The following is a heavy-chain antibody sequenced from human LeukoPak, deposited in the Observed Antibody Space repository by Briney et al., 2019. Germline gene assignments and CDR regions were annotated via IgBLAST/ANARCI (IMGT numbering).Heavy chain of an antibody. CDR1: GFTFSRYW. CDR2: IKQDGSEK. D-gene: IGHD3-16*01. Sequence: GGSLRLSCAASGFTFSRYWMSWVRQAPGKGLEWVANIKQDGSEKYYVDSVKGRFTISRDNAKNSLYLQMNSLRAEDTAEYYCARDLALGYWGQGTLVTVSS. J-gene: IGHJ4*02. V-gene: IGHV3-7*01. CDR3: ARDLALGY.